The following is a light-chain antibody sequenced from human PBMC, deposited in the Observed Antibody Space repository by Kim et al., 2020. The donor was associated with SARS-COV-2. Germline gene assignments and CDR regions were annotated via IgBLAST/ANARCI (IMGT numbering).Light chain of an antibody. V-gene: IGKV1-12*01. CDR1: QGSSSW. Sequence: ASVGDIVTITCRASQGSSSWLAWYQQKPGTAPKLLIYAASSLQSGVPSRFSGSGSGTDFTLTISSLQPEDFATYYCQQANSFPLTFGGGTKVDIK. J-gene: IGKJ4*01. CDR3: QQANSFPLT. CDR2: AAS.